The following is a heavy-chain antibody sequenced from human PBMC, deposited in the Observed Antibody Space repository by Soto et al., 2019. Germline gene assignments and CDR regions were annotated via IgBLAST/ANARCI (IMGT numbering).Heavy chain of an antibody. V-gene: IGHV3-21*01. CDR3: ARVAAPPGYYYYGMDV. D-gene: IGHD6-6*01. Sequence: VQLVESGGGLVKPGGSLRLSCAASGFTFSSYSKNWVRQAPGKGLEWVSSISSSSSYIYYADSVKGRFTISRDNAKNSLYLQMNSLRAEDTAVYYCARVAAPPGYYYYGMDVWGQGTTVTVSS. CDR2: ISSSSSYI. CDR1: GFTFSSYS. J-gene: IGHJ6*02.